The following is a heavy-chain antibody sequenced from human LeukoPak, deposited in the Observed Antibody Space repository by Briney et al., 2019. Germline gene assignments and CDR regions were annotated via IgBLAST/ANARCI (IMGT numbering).Heavy chain of an antibody. D-gene: IGHD1-26*01. Sequence: GGSLRLSCAASGFIFTDYWMYWVRQAPGKGLAWVANIKEDGSEKNYGDSVKGRFTISRDNAENSLYLQMNILRVEDTAVYYCARDIPRGSTHLDYWGQGTLVTVSA. CDR2: IKEDGSEK. V-gene: IGHV3-7*01. CDR1: GFIFTDYW. J-gene: IGHJ4*02. CDR3: ARDIPRGSTHLDY.